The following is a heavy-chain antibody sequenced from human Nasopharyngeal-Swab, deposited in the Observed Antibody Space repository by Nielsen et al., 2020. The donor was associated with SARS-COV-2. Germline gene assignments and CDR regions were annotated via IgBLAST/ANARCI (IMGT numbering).Heavy chain of an antibody. J-gene: IGHJ4*02. Sequence: WIRQPPGKGLEWVSVIYSGGSTYYADSVKGRFTISRDNSKNTLYLQMNSLRAEDTAVYYCAGGLRGYSGYSDYWGQGTLVTVSS. V-gene: IGHV3-53*01. D-gene: IGHD5-12*01. CDR3: AGGLRGYSGYSDY. CDR2: IYSGGST.